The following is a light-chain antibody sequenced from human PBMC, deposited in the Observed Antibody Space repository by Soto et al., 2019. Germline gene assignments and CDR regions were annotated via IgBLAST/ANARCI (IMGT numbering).Light chain of an antibody. V-gene: IGLV2-14*01. Sequence: QSVLTPPPSASGSPGQSVTISCTGTSSDVGDNYVSWYQQHLGKAPKLIIYEVSQRPSGVSNRFSGSKSGNTAYLTISGLQVEDEAEYFCFSFTTTSTHVFGTGTKVTVL. J-gene: IGLJ1*01. CDR1: SSDVGDNY. CDR3: FSFTTTSTHV. CDR2: EVS.